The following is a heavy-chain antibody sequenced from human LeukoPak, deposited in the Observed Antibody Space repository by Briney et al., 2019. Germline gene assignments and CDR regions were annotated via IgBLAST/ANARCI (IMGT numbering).Heavy chain of an antibody. J-gene: IGHJ4*02. D-gene: IGHD1-26*01. CDR1: GASISGSGYY. Sequence: SETLSLTCTVSGASISGSGYYWGWIRQPPGKGLEWIGNIYDSGSTYYNASLQSRVTISIDTPKNQFSLRLSSVTAADTAMYYCAKSGGYGLIDYWGQGTLVTVSS. CDR2: IYDSGST. V-gene: IGHV4-39*01. CDR3: AKSGGYGLIDY.